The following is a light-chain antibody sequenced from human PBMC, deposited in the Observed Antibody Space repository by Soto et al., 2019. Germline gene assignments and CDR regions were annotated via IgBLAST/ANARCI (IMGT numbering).Light chain of an antibody. Sequence: EIVLTQSPCTLSLSTGERATLSCRASQSVSSSYLAWYQQKPGQAPRLLIYGASSRATGIPDRFSGSGSGTEFTLTISSLQSEDFAIYYCQQYKNGWTFGQGTKVDIK. CDR3: QQYKNGWT. CDR1: QSVSSSY. CDR2: GAS. J-gene: IGKJ1*01. V-gene: IGKV3-20*01.